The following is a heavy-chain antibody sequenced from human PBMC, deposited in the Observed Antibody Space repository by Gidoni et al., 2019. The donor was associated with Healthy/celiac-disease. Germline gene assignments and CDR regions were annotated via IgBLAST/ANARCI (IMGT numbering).Heavy chain of an antibody. CDR3: ARHRGSSSWYWFDWFDP. D-gene: IGHD6-13*01. CDR1: GSSFTSYW. J-gene: IGHJ5*02. V-gene: IGHV5-10-1*03. CDR2: IGPSDSYT. Sequence: EVQLVQSGAEVKKPGESLRISCKGSGSSFTSYWISWVRQMPGKGLEWMGRIGPSDSYTNYSPSFQGHVTISADKSISTAYLQWSSLKASDTAMYYCARHRGSSSWYWFDWFDPWGQGTLVTVSS.